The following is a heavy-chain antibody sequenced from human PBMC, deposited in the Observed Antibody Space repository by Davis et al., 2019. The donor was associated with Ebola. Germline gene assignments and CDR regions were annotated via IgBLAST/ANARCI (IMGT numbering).Heavy chain of an antibody. Sequence: GESLKTPCKAPGYTFNKYFIAWVRQNPGEGPEWIGRIYPDYYFTAYGPSFHGRFMFSADMSITTPYLQWNSLQASDTATYYCARPACYTATCEDFESWGQGTLVTVSS. D-gene: IGHD3-16*02. J-gene: IGHJ4*02. CDR2: IYPDYYFT. CDR3: ARPACYTATCEDFES. V-gene: IGHV5-10-1*01. CDR1: GYTFNKYF.